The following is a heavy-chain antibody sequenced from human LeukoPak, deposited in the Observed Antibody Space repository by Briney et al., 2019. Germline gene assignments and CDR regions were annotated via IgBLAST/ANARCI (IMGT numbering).Heavy chain of an antibody. D-gene: IGHD6-13*01. CDR2: ISGSGGST. V-gene: IGHV3-23*01. J-gene: IGHJ4*02. CDR3: ASPRASSRVDFDY. CDR1: GFTFRNCA. Sequence: GGSLRLSCAASGFTFRNCAMSWVRQAPGKGLEWVSAISGSGGSTYYADSVKGRFTISRDNSKNTLYLQMNSLRAEDTAVYYCASPRASSRVDFDYWGQGTLVTVSS.